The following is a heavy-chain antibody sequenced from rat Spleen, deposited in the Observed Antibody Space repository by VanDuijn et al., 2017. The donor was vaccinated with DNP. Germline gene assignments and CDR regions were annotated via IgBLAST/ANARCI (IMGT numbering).Heavy chain of an antibody. Sequence: EVRLVESGGGLVQPGRSLKLSCAASGFTFSYYGMAWVRQAPKKGLEWVASISASGGSTSYRDSVKGRFTISRDNAKSILYLQMDSLRSEDTATYFCATYYGFNSYFFDYWGQGVMVTVSS. J-gene: IGHJ2*01. D-gene: IGHD1-6*01. CDR2: ISASGGST. CDR1: GFTFSYYG. CDR3: ATYYGFNSYFFDY. V-gene: IGHV5-19*01.